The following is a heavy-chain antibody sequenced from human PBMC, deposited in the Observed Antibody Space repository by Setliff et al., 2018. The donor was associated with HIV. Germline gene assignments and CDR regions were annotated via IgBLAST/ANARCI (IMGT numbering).Heavy chain of an antibody. Sequence: GASVKVSCKASGYSFSDYYIHWVRQAPGHGFQWMGWISPKYGGTNYAQNFQGRVTMTRDTSISTAYMELSRLRSDDTAVYYCARDLAYCSGGSCYRPFIYYFYYMDVWGKGATVTVSS. J-gene: IGHJ6*03. CDR3: ARDLAYCSGGSCYRPFIYYFYYMDV. D-gene: IGHD2-15*01. V-gene: IGHV1-2*02. CDR1: GYSFSDYY. CDR2: ISPKYGGT.